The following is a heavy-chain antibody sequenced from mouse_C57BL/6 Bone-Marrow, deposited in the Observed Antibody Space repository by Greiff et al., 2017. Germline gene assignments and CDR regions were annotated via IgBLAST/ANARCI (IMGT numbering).Heavy chain of an antibody. V-gene: IGHV1-9*01. D-gene: IGHD6-1*01. J-gene: IGHJ1*03. Sequence: QVQLKASGAELMKPGASVKISCKATGYTFTGYWIEWVKQRHGHGLEWIGVILPGSGSTSYNEKFKGKATFTVDTSSNTAYMQLSSLTTEDSTIYYSARDGDASCDWYFDVWGTGTTVTVSS. CDR1: GYTFTGYW. CDR2: ILPGSGST. CDR3: ARDGDASCDWYFDV.